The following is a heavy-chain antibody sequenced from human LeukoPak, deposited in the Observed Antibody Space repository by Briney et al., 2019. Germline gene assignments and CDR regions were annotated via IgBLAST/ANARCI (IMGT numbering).Heavy chain of an antibody. D-gene: IGHD6-13*01. V-gene: IGHV4-38-2*02. CDR3: ARGDSSWPYYFDC. J-gene: IGHJ4*02. CDR1: GYSISSGYY. CDR2: SGST. Sequence: SETLSLTCTVSGYSISSGYYWGWIRQPPGKGLEWIGSGSTYYNPSLKSRVTISVDTSKNQFSLKLNSVTAADTAVYYCARGDSSWPYYFDCWGQGTLVTVSS.